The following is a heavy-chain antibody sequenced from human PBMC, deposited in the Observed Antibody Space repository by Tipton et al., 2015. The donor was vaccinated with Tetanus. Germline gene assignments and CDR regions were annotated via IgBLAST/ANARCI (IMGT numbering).Heavy chain of an antibody. J-gene: IGHJ4*02. CDR3: AKDLPSGRSYRSLDY. CDR2: ISWNSGSI. CDR1: GFTFDDYA. D-gene: IGHD3-16*02. Sequence: SLRLSCAASGFTFDDYAMHWVRQAPGKGLEWVSGISWNSGSIGYADSVKGRFTISRDNAKNSLYLQMNSLRAEDTALYYCAKDLPSGRSYRSLDYWGQGTLVTVSS. V-gene: IGHV3-9*01.